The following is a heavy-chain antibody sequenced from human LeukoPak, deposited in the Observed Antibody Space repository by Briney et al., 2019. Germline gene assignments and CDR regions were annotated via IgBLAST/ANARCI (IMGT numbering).Heavy chain of an antibody. Sequence: SVTVSCKASGGTFSSYAISWVRQAPGQGLEWMGGIIPIFGTANYAQKFQGRVTITADESTSTAYMELSSLRSEDTAVHYCARDLVERYSGYDDAFDIWAKGQWSPSLQ. CDR1: GGTFSSYA. D-gene: IGHD5-12*01. J-gene: IGHJ3*02. CDR3: ARDLVERYSGYDDAFDI. V-gene: IGHV1-69*13. CDR2: IIPIFGTA.